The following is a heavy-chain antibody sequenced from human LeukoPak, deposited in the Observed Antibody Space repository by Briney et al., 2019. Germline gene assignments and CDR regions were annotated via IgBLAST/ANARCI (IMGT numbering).Heavy chain of an antibody. CDR1: SFTFSTYS. Sequence: GGSLRLSCAPSSFTFSTYSTTWVRQAPRKGREWVASIYNRGARTFYADSVKGRFTVSRDNSKNTLYLEMNSLRAEDTAIYFCAKDVVPDSGWDLDHWGQGTLVTVSS. J-gene: IGHJ4*02. CDR2: IYNRGART. V-gene: IGHV3-23*01. D-gene: IGHD6-19*01. CDR3: AKDVVPDSGWDLDH.